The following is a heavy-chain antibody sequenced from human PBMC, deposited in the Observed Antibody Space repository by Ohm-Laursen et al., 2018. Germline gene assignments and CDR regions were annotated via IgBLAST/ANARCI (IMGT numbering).Heavy chain of an antibody. Sequence: SLRLSCAASGFTFSSYAMTWVRQAPGKGLEWVSAISGNDGSTYYADSVKGRLTVSRDNSKNTLYLQMNSLRAEDMALYYCAIFMGDCSGGTCYLDYWGQGTLVTVSS. CDR3: AIFMGDCSGGTCYLDY. J-gene: IGHJ4*02. V-gene: IGHV3-23*01. D-gene: IGHD2-15*01. CDR1: GFTFSSYA. CDR2: ISGNDGST.